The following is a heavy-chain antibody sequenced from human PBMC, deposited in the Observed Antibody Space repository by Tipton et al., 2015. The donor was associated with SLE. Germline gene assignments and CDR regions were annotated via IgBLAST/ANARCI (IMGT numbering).Heavy chain of an antibody. D-gene: IGHD4-17*01. J-gene: IGHJ6*02. Sequence: RSLRLSCAASGFTFDDYAMHWVRQAPGKGLEWVRLIRYDGSNKFYSDSVKGRFTISRDNSRNTLYLHMNSLRPDDTAVYYCATSTVATNPDYYYGMDVWGQGTTVTVSS. V-gene: IGHV3-30*04. CDR3: ATSTVATNPDYYYGMDV. CDR2: IRYDGSNK. CDR1: GFTFDDYA.